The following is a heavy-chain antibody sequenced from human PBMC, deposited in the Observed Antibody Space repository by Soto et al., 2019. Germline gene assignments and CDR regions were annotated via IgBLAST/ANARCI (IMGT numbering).Heavy chain of an antibody. J-gene: IGHJ4*02. Sequence: EVQLVESGGDLVQPGGSLRLSCAASGFAFSGYWMSWVRQAPGKGLEGVANIKQDGSEKYYVDSVKGRFTISRDNAKNSLYLKMNSLRVEDTAVYYCARATSVDAYWGQGILVTVSS. CDR1: GFAFSGYW. D-gene: IGHD5-12*01. CDR2: IKQDGSEK. CDR3: ARATSVDAY. V-gene: IGHV3-7*01.